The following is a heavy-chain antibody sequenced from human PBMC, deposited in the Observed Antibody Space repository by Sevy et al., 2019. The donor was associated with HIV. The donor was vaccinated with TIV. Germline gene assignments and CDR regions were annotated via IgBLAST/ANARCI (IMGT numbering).Heavy chain of an antibody. V-gene: IGHV4-31*03. Sequence: SETLSLTCTVSGGSISSGAYYWNWIRQHPGKGLEWIGYIYYSGSTYYSPSLKSRVSISGDTSKNQFSLKLTSVTAADTAVYYCARVAHGDYMGWFDPWGQGTLVTVSS. CDR2: IYYSGST. CDR3: ARVAHGDYMGWFDP. D-gene: IGHD4-17*01. CDR1: GGSISSGAYY. J-gene: IGHJ5*02.